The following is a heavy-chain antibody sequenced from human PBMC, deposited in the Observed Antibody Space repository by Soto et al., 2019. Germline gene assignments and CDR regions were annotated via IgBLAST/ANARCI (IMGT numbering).Heavy chain of an antibody. CDR2: IYSDGTT. CDR1: GFTVSSHY. CDR3: AILSN. Sequence: EVQLVETGGGLIQPGGSLRLSCAASGFTVSSHYLNWVRQPPGKGLEWLSIIYSDGTTYYADSVKGRFTISRDNFKNTLYLQMNNLRAEDAAVYYCAILSNWGQGTLVTVSS. J-gene: IGHJ4*02. V-gene: IGHV3-53*02. D-gene: IGHD6-6*01.